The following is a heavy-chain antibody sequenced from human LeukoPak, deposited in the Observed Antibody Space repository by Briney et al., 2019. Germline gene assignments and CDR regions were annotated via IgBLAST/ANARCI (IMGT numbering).Heavy chain of an antibody. CDR1: GFTLSSYW. CDR3: ARAYGGDHYFDS. V-gene: IGHV3-74*01. D-gene: IGHD4-23*01. J-gene: IGHJ4*02. Sequence: GGSLRLSCAASGFTLSSYWMHWVRHAPGKGLVWVSRINSEGSGTAYADSVKSRFTISRDSAKNMLHLQMNSLRAEDTAVYYCARAYGGDHYFDSWGQGALVTVSS. CDR2: INSEGSGT.